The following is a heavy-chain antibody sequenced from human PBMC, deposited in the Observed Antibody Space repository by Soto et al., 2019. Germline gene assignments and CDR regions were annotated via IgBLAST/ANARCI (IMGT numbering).Heavy chain of an antibody. V-gene: IGHV3-11*05. D-gene: IGHD3-22*01. CDR3: ARDRGYYDSSCYYHDY. Sequence: GGSLRLSCAGSGFIFSDYYMSWIRQLPGKGLKWISYISSSGSYTNYAHSVKGRFTISRDSVKNSLYQQMNSLSPEDTAVYYCARDRGYYDSSCYYHDYWGQGTLVTVSS. CDR1: GFIFSDYY. J-gene: IGHJ4*02. CDR2: ISSSGSYT.